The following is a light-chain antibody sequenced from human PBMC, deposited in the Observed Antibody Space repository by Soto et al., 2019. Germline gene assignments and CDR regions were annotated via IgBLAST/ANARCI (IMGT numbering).Light chain of an antibody. CDR2: SSN. CDR1: SSNIGSNT. CDR3: AAWDDSLNGQMV. J-gene: IGLJ2*01. V-gene: IGLV1-44*01. Sequence: QSVLTQPPSASGTPGQRVTISCSGSSSNIGSNTVDWYQQLPGTAPKLLIYSSNQRPSGLPDRFSGPKSGTSASLAISGLQSEDESVYYCAAWDDSLNGQMVFGGGTKLTV.